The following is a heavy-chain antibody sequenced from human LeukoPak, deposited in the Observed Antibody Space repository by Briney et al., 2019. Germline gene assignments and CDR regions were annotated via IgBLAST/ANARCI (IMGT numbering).Heavy chain of an antibody. J-gene: IGHJ4*02. CDR1: GFTFSSYG. V-gene: IGHV3-33*01. D-gene: IGHD3-10*01. CDR3: AREYVRGSGGFDY. Sequence: GGSLRLSCAASGFTFSSYGMHWVRQAPGKGLEWVAVIWYDGSNKYYADSVRGRFTISRDNSKNTLYLQMNSLRAEDTAVYYCAREYVRGSGGFDYWGQGTLVTVSS. CDR2: IWYDGSNK.